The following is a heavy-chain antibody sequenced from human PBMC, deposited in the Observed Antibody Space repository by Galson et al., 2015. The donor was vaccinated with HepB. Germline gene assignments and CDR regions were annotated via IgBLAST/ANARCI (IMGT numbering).Heavy chain of an antibody. Sequence: SLRLSCAASGFTFSSYGMHWVRQAPGKGLEWVAVIWYDGSNKYYADSVKGRFTISRDNSKNTLYLQMNSLRAEDTAVYYCAREVVGATGGNWFDPWGQGTLVTVSS. CDR3: AREVVGATGGNWFDP. CDR1: GFTFSSYG. J-gene: IGHJ5*02. D-gene: IGHD1-26*01. CDR2: IWYDGSNK. V-gene: IGHV3-33*01.